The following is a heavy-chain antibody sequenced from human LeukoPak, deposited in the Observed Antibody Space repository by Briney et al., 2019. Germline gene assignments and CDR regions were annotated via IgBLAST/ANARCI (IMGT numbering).Heavy chain of an antibody. CDR2: INKKGGT. Sequence: SQTPSLTCTVPSDSISSGDYYWSWIRQPAGKGLEFIGYINKKGGTFYNPPLKSRVSISIDTSKNQFSLKLTSVTAADTAVYFCAREHKSYGDYPYYFASWGQGTLVTVSS. CDR1: SDSISSGDYY. D-gene: IGHD4-17*01. CDR3: AREHKSYGDYPYYFAS. J-gene: IGHJ4*02. V-gene: IGHV4-30-4*01.